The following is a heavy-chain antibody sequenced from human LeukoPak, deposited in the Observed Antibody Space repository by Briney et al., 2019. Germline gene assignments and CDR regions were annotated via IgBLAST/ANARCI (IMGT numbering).Heavy chain of an antibody. CDR2: AYTSGST. CDR3: ARDSPTLAAAGTGWAFDI. J-gene: IGHJ3*02. V-gene: IGHV4-4*07. CDR1: GGSISSSY. Sequence: PSETLSLTCTVSGGSISSSYWSWIRQPAGKGLEWIGRAYTSGSTDYNPSLRSRVTMSLDTSKNQLSLILNSVTAADTAMYYCARDSPTLAAAGTGWAFDIWGQGTMVTVSS. D-gene: IGHD6-13*01.